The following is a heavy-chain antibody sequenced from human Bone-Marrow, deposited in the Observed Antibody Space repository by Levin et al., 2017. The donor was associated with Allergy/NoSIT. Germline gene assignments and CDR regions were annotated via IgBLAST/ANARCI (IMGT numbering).Heavy chain of an antibody. D-gene: IGHD3-16*01. Sequence: GESLKISCTGSGFSFSDAWMNWVRQAPGKGLEWVGRIKTKTDYGTPAHAAAVKGRFSIPRDDSNSVFYLERNNLKIDDTPVYYCTVALDTDDFWEKTFHHYGLDVWGQGTTVTDSS. CDR1: GFSFSDAW. CDR2: IKTKTDYGTP. V-gene: IGHV3-15*07. J-gene: IGHJ6*02. CDR3: TVALDTDDFWEKTFHHYGLDV.